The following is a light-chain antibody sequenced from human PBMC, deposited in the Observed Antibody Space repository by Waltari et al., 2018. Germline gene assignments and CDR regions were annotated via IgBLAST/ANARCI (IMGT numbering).Light chain of an antibody. CDR1: QSVRRY. CDR3: QQRSSWPRIT. V-gene: IGKV3-11*01. J-gene: IGKJ5*01. CDR2: DAS. Sequence: ELVLTQSPATLPLSPGERATLSCRASQSVRRYLAWYQQKPGQAPRLLIYDASNRATGIPARFSGSGSGTDFTLTISSLESEDFAVYYCQQRSSWPRITFGQGTRLEIK.